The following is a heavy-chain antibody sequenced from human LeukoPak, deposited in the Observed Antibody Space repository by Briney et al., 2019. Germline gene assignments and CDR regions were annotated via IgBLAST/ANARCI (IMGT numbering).Heavy chain of an antibody. Sequence: ASVKVSCKASGYTFTGYYMHWVRQAPGQGLEWMGWINPNSGGTNYAQKFQGRVTMTRDTSISTAYMELSRLRSDDTAVYYCARTTSAYADYYYGMDVWGQGTTVTVSS. D-gene: IGHD4-17*01. CDR1: GYTFTGYY. J-gene: IGHJ6*02. V-gene: IGHV1-2*02. CDR3: ARTTSAYADYYYGMDV. CDR2: INPNSGGT.